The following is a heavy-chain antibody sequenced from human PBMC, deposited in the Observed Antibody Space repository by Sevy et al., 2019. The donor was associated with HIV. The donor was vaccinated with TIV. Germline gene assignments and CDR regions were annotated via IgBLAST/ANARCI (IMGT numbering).Heavy chain of an antibody. Sequence: GGSLRLSCAASGFTFSSYALHWVRQAPGKGLEWVAAISYDGDIKHYADSVKGRFTFYRDNSKETLDLQMSSLRTEATAVYHCARSGSRTSGSFHPLDDWGQGTLVTVSS. D-gene: IGHD3-10*01. V-gene: IGHV3-30-3*01. J-gene: IGHJ4*02. CDR3: ARSGSRTSGSFHPLDD. CDR2: ISYDGDIK. CDR1: GFTFSSYA.